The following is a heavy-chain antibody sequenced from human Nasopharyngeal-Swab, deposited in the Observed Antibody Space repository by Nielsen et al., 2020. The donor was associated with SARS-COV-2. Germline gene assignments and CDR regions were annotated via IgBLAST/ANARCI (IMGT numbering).Heavy chain of an antibody. V-gene: IGHV4-39*01. Sequence: SETLPLTCTVSGGSINRNSYYWGWIRQTPGKGLEWIGSVYFDGTTYYNPSLKTRVTISVDTSKNQFSVRLTSVTAADTAVYFCARRKTSPYFDPWGQGTLVTVSS. CDR1: GGSINRNSYY. CDR3: ARRKTSPYFDP. J-gene: IGHJ5*02. CDR2: VYFDGTT.